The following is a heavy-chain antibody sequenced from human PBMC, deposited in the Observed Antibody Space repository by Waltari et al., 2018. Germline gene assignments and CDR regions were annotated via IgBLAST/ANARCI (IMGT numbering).Heavy chain of an antibody. CDR3: AREGGYNSGFFGY. Sequence: EVQLVESGGGLVKPGGSLRLSCAASGFPFSSYSMNWVRQAPGKGLEWVSSISSSSSYIYYADSVKGRFTISRDNAKNSLYLQMNSLRAEDTAVYYCAREGGYNSGFFGYWGQGTLVTVSS. D-gene: IGHD5-12*01. V-gene: IGHV3-21*01. J-gene: IGHJ4*02. CDR1: GFPFSSYS. CDR2: ISSSSSYI.